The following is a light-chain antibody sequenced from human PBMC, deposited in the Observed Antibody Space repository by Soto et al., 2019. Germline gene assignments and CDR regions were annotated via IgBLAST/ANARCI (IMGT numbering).Light chain of an antibody. V-gene: IGLV1-40*01. CDR3: QSYDRSVSGYV. CDR2: GDT. Sequence: QSVLTQPPSVSWAPGQRVIISCTGSSSNIGADHDVHWYQQLPGLAPKLLISGDTDRPSGVPDRFSGSTSGSSASLAITGLQAEDEADYYCQSYDRSVSGYVFGTGTKVTVL. CDR1: SSNIGADHD. J-gene: IGLJ1*01.